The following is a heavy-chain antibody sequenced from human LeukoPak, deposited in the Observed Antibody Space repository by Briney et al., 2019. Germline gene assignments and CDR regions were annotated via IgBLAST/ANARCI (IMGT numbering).Heavy chain of an antibody. CDR3: ARDSGYAFDI. CDR2: IYSGGST. J-gene: IGHJ3*02. V-gene: IGHV3-66*01. D-gene: IGHD1-26*01. Sequence: GGSLRLSCAASGFTVSSNYMSWVRQAPGKGLEWVSVIYSGGSTYYADSVKGRFTISRDNAKNSLYLQMNSLRAEDTAVYYCARDSGYAFDIWGQGTMVTSLQ. CDR1: GFTVSSNY.